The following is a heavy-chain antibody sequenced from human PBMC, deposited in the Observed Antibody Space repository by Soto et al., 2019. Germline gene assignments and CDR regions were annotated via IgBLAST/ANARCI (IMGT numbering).Heavy chain of an antibody. Sequence: QVQLVQSGAEVKKPGASVKVSCKASGYTFSSYAMHWVRQAPGQSLEWMGWINAGNGNTKYSQKFQGRVIITRDTSASTAYMELSSLRSEDTAVYYCASEYCGGDCYSAARYGMDVWGQGTTVTVSS. V-gene: IGHV1-3*01. CDR2: INAGNGNT. J-gene: IGHJ6*02. CDR1: GYTFSSYA. CDR3: ASEYCGGDCYSAARYGMDV. D-gene: IGHD2-21*02.